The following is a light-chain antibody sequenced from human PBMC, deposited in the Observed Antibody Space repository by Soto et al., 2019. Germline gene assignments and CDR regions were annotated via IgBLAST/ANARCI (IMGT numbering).Light chain of an antibody. CDR1: QSLLHSNGCNY. J-gene: IGKJ5*01. Sequence: DIVLTQSPLSLPVTPGEPASISCRSSQSLLHSNGCNYLDWYLKKPGQSPQLLIYLGSNRASGVPYRFSVSGSGTYFTLKIRRVEAADVGVYYCMQGLQMPIAFCQRTRLEI. CDR2: LGS. V-gene: IGKV2-28*01. CDR3: MQGLQMPIA.